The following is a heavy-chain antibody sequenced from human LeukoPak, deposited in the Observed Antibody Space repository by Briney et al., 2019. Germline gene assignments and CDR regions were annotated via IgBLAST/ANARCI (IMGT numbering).Heavy chain of an antibody. V-gene: IGHV3-23*01. Sequence: GGSLRLSCAASGFTFSSYAMSLVRQAPGKGLEWVSGISGSGGSTYYADSVKGRFTISRDSSKNTLYLQMNSLRAEDTAIYCCARGGSGAPYYSYYMDVWGKGTTVTVSS. J-gene: IGHJ6*03. D-gene: IGHD3-10*01. CDR3: ARGGSGAPYYSYYMDV. CDR1: GFTFSSYA. CDR2: ISGSGGST.